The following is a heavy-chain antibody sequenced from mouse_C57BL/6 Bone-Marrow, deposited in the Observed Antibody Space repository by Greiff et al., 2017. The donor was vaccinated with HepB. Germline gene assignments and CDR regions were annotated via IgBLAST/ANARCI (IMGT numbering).Heavy chain of an antibody. Sequence: EVKLMESGGDLVKPGGSLKLSCAASGFTFSSYGMSWVRQTPDKRLEWVATISSGGSYTYYPDSVKGRFTISRDNAKNTLYLQMSSLKSEDTAMYYCARHEGYDYDDWYFDVWGTGTTVTVSS. J-gene: IGHJ1*03. CDR2: ISSGGSYT. CDR1: GFTFSSYG. D-gene: IGHD2-4*01. CDR3: ARHEGYDYDDWYFDV. V-gene: IGHV5-6*01.